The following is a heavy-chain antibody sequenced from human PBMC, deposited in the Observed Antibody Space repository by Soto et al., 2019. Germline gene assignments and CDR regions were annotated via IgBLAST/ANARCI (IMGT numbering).Heavy chain of an antibody. CDR1: GFTFSNSW. V-gene: IGHV3-74*01. Sequence: EVQLEESGGGLVQPGGSLRLSCVASGFTFSNSWMHWVRQTPGKGLVWVSRINTDASTINYADSVRGRFTISRDNAKNTRYLQMNSLRVEDTAVYYCVRYNVNSGTGDYWGQGNLVSVSS. CDR3: VRYNVNSGTGDY. J-gene: IGHJ4*02. D-gene: IGHD1-26*01. CDR2: INTDASTI.